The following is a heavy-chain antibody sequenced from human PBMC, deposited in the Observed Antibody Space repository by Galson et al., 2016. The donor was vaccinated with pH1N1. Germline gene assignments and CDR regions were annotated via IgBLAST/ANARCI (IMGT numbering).Heavy chain of an antibody. CDR3: ARTKRRGGWAFDI. V-gene: IGHV2-70*17. J-gene: IGHJ3*02. Sequence: PALVKPTQTLTLTCTFSGFSLSGSGMSVSWIRQPPGKALEWLARIDWDDDKFYSTSLQTRLTISKDTSKNQVVLTMTNMDPVHTATYYCARTKRRGGWAFDIWGQGTIITVSS. CDR2: IDWDDDK. D-gene: IGHD6-19*01. CDR1: GFSLSGSGMS.